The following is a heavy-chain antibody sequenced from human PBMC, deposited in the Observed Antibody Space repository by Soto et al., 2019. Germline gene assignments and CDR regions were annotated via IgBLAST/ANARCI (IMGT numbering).Heavy chain of an antibody. CDR1: GGSINSGGYY. V-gene: IGHV4-31*03. Sequence: PSETLSLTCTVSGGSINSGGYYWSWIRQHPGKGLEWIGYIYYSGSTYYNPSLKSRVTISVDTSKNQFSLKLSSVTAADTAVYYCARATIFGVVTYYFDYWGQGALVTVSS. CDR3: ARATIFGVVTYYFDY. D-gene: IGHD3-3*01. J-gene: IGHJ4*02. CDR2: IYYSGST.